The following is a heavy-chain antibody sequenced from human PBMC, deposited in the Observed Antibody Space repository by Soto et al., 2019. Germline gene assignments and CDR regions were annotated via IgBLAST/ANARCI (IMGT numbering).Heavy chain of an antibody. CDR3: AKDVHYDSSGGLDS. Sequence: EVRLLESGGGLEQPGGSLRLSCVISGFTFDNYAMSWVRQAPGKGLEWVSAIRGGGGGTYYADSVRGRFIISRDNSKNTVYLQVNGLRTEDTAVYYCAKDVHYDSSGGLDSWGQGTLVTVSS. CDR2: IRGGGGGT. J-gene: IGHJ4*02. CDR1: GFTFDNYA. V-gene: IGHV3-23*01. D-gene: IGHD3-22*01.